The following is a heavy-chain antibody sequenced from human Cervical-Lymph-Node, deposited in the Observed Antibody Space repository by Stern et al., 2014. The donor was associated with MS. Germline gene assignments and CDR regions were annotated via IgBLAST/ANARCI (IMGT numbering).Heavy chain of an antibody. V-gene: IGHV3-23*04. CDR2: TSGSGDST. CDR1: GFTFSFYA. D-gene: IGHD5-18*01. CDR3: AKVLQVWLEGTYYYGMDV. Sequence: EVQLVESGGGLVQPGGSLRLSCAASGFTFSFYAMTWVRQAPGKRLEWVSVTSGSGDSTNYADSVEGRFSISRDNSKNTLYLQMNSLRAEDTAVYYCAKVLQVWLEGTYYYGMDVWGQGTTVTVSS. J-gene: IGHJ6*02.